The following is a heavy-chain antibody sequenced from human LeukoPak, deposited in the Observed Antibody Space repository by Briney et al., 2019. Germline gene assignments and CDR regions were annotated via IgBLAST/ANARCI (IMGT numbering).Heavy chain of an antibody. V-gene: IGHV4-39*01. CDR1: GGSISSSSYY. Sequence: PETLSLTCTVSGGSISSSSYYWGWIRQPPGKGLEWIGSIYYSGSTYYNPSLKSRVTISEDTSKNQFSLKLSSVTAADTAVYYCARRGRGTTTLFDYWGQGTLVTVSS. CDR3: ARRGRGTTTLFDY. CDR2: IYYSGST. D-gene: IGHD1-26*01. J-gene: IGHJ4*02.